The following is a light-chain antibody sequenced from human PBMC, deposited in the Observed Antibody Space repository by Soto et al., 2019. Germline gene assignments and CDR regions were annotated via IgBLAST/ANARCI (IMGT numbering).Light chain of an antibody. CDR2: VAS. J-gene: IGKJ2*01. CDR1: QSVSIN. Sequence: EIVMTQSPATLSVSPGQRATLSCSASQSVSINLDWYQQNPGQASRLLIYVASTRATAIPARFSDGGSGTEFTLTISSLQSEDFANYYCQHYDNWPYTFGQGTKLEIK. CDR3: QHYDNWPYT. V-gene: IGKV3-15*01.